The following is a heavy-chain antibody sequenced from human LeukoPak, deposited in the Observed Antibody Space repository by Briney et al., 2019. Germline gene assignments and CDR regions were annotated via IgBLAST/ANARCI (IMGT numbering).Heavy chain of an antibody. CDR3: ARVRVRGVMVYYYGMDV. CDR1: GFIFSSYG. D-gene: IGHD3-10*01. J-gene: IGHJ6*04. Sequence: GRSLRLSCAASGFIFSSYGMHWVRQAPGKGLEWVAIIWYDGSNKYYADSVKGRFTISRDNSKNTLYLQMNSLRAEDTAVYYCARVRVRGVMVYYYGMDVWGKGTTVTVSS. V-gene: IGHV3-33*08. CDR2: IWYDGSNK.